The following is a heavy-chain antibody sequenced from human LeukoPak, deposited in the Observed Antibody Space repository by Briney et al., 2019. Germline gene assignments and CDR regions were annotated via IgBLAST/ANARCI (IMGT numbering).Heavy chain of an antibody. J-gene: IGHJ3*02. D-gene: IGHD3-22*01. CDR1: GFTFSLYS. CDR3: ARETPLTYYYDSSGYSHHAFDI. CDR2: ISFSSNTI. Sequence: GGSLRLSCVSSGFTFSLYSMTWVRQGPGKGLEWISYISFSSNTIYYADSVKGRFTISRDNAKNSLYLQMNSLRAEDTALYYCARETPLTYYYDSSGYSHHAFDIWGQGTMVTVSS. V-gene: IGHV3-48*04.